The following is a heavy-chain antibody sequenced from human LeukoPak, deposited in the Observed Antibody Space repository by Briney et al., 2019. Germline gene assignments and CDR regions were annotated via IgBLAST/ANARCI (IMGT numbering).Heavy chain of an antibody. CDR1: GYTFTSYG. Sequence: ASVKVSCKASGYTFTSYGISWVRQAPGQGLEWMGWISAYNGNTNYAQKLQGRVTMTTDTSTSTAYMELRSLRSDDTAVYYCARGAPSSAAAVPYYYGMDVWGQGTTVTVSS. D-gene: IGHD6-13*01. CDR2: ISAYNGNT. J-gene: IGHJ6*02. V-gene: IGHV1-18*01. CDR3: ARGAPSSAAAVPYYYGMDV.